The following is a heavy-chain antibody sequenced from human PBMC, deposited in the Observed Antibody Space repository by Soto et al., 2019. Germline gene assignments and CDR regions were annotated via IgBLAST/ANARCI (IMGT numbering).Heavy chain of an antibody. CDR1: GFTFSSYS. D-gene: IGHD5-18*01. Sequence: GGSLRLSCAASGFTFSSYSMNWVRQAPGKGLEWVSYISSSSSTIYYADSVKGRFTISRDNAKNSLYLQMNSLRDEDTAVYYCARDVSYGREHGMDVWGQGTTVTVSS. CDR3: ARDVSYGREHGMDV. V-gene: IGHV3-48*02. CDR2: ISSSSSTI. J-gene: IGHJ6*02.